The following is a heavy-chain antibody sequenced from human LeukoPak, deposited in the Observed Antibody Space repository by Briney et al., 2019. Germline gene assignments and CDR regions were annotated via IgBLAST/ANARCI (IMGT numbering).Heavy chain of an antibody. D-gene: IGHD1-1*01. CDR3: ARLRTTYYFDY. Sequence: PSETLSLTCAVYGGSFSGYYWSWIRQPPGKGLEWIGEINHSGSTNYNPSLKSRVTISVDTSKSQFSLQLSSVTAADTAVYYCARLRTTYYFDYWGQGTLVTVSS. J-gene: IGHJ4*02. V-gene: IGHV4-34*01. CDR1: GGSFSGYY. CDR2: INHSGST.